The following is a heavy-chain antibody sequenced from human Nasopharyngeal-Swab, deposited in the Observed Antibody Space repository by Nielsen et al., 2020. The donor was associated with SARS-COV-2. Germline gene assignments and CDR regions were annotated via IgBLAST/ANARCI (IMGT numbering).Heavy chain of an antibody. V-gene: IGHV3-73*01. D-gene: IGHD6-13*01. CDR2: IRSKANSYAT. Sequence: GESLKISCAASGFTFSGTAMHWVRQASGKGLEWVGRIRSKANSYATACAASVKGRFTISRDDSKNTAYLQMNSLKTEDTAVYYCTRLDVAAAGTPDHYWGQGTLVTVSS. CDR3: TRLDVAAAGTPDHY. J-gene: IGHJ4*02. CDR1: GFTFSGTA.